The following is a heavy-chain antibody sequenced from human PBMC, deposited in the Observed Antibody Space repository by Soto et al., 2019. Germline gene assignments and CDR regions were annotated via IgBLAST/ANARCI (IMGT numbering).Heavy chain of an antibody. CDR3: ARTGGAGVVIRHYYYYGMDV. D-gene: IGHD3-3*01. Sequence: QVQLVESGGGVVQPGRSLRLSCAASGFTFSSYGMHWVRQAPGKGLEWVAVIWYDGSNKYYADSVKGRFTISRDNSKNTLYLQMNSLRAEDTAVYYCARTGGAGVVIRHYYYYGMDVWGQGTTVTVSS. V-gene: IGHV3-33*01. CDR2: IWYDGSNK. J-gene: IGHJ6*02. CDR1: GFTFSSYG.